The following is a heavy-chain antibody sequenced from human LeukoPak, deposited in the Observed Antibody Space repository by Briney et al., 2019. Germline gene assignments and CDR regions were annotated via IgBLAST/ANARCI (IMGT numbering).Heavy chain of an antibody. D-gene: IGHD2-2*01. CDR3: ALGYCSSTSCVRAFDI. J-gene: IGHJ3*02. V-gene: IGHV4-34*01. Sequence: PSETLSLTCAVHGGSLSGYYWSWIRQPPGKGLEWIGEINHSGSTNYNTSLKSRVTISVDTSKNQSSLKLSSVTAADTAVYYCALGYCSSTSCVRAFDIWGQGTMVTVSS. CDR1: GGSLSGYY. CDR2: INHSGST.